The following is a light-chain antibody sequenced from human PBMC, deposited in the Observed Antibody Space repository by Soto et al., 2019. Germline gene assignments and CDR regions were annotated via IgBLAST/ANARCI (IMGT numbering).Light chain of an antibody. V-gene: IGKV1-39*01. CDR2: AAS. CDR1: QSISSY. CDR3: QQSYSTPLT. J-gene: IGKJ4*01. Sequence: DIPMTQSPSSLSASVGDRVTITCRASQSISSYLNWYQQKPGKAPKLLIYAASSLQSGVPSRFSGSGSGTDITLTISSLQPEDFATYYGQQSYSTPLTFGGGTKVEIK.